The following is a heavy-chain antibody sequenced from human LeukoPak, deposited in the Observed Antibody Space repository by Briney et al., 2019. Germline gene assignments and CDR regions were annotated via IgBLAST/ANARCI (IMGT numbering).Heavy chain of an antibody. CDR2: ISGSGGST. J-gene: IGHJ4*02. V-gene: IGHV3-23*01. CDR1: GFTFSSYA. Sequence: GGSLRLSCAASGFTFSSYAMSWVRQAPGKGLEWVSAISGSGGSTYYADSVKGRFTISRDNSKNTLYLQMTTLRAEDTAVYYCAKASANARPYYFDYWGQGTLVTVSS. D-gene: IGHD2-15*01. CDR3: AKASANARPYYFDY.